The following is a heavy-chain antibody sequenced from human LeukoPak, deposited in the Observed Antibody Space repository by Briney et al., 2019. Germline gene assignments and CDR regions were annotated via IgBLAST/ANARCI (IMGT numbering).Heavy chain of an antibody. D-gene: IGHD3-10*01. CDR1: GFTFSSYG. Sequence: PGRSLSLSCAASGFTFSSYGMHWVRQAPGKGLEWVAIISYDGSNKYYADSVKGRFTISRDNSKNTLSLQMNSLRAEDTAVYYCVRDQLIRSGDWYFDLWGRGTLVTVSS. J-gene: IGHJ2*01. CDR2: ISYDGSNK. V-gene: IGHV3-30*03. CDR3: VRDQLIRSGDWYFDL.